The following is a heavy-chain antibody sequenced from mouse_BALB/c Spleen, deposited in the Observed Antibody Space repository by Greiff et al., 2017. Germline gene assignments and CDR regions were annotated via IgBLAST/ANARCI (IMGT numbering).Heavy chain of an antibody. CDR3: ARSGTARAEGAMDY. CDR1: GYAFSSYW. V-gene: IGHV1-80*01. CDR2: IYPGDGDT. D-gene: IGHD3-3*01. J-gene: IGHJ4*01. Sequence: VQLQQSGAELVRPGSSVKISCKASGYAFSSYWMNWVKQRPGQGLEWIGQIYPGDGDTNYNGKFKGKATLTADKSSSTAYMQLSSLTSEDSAVYFCARSGTARAEGAMDYWGQGTSVTVSS.